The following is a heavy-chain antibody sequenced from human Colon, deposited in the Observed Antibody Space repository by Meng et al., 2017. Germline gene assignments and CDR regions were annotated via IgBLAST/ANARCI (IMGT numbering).Heavy chain of an antibody. CDR2: IYTSGTI. CDR3: VRMTRDSSNWYVDL. V-gene: IGHV4-4*07. Sequence: VPLQESGPGLVKPSETLSLTCTGSGGSLHGHFWSWVRQPAGKGLEWIGRIYTSGTINYNPSLKSRVTMSIDTSKTHFSLEVSSGTAADTAVYYCVRMTRDSSNWYVDLWGQGTLVTVSS. J-gene: IGHJ4*02. CDR1: GGSLHGHF. D-gene: IGHD6-13*01.